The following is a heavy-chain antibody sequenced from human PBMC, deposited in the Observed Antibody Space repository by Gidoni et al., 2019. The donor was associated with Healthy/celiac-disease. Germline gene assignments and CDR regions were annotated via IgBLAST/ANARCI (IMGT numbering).Heavy chain of an antibody. CDR3: TRLLVGATTQIDY. V-gene: IGHV3-73*02. J-gene: IGHJ4*02. CDR1: GFTFSGSA. Sequence: EVQLVESGGGLVQPGGSLKLSCAASGFTFSGSAMHWVRQASGKGLEWVGRIRSKANSYATAYAASVKGRFTISRDDSKNTAYLQMNSLKTEDTAVYYCTRLLVGATTQIDYWGQGTLVTVSS. D-gene: IGHD1-26*01. CDR2: IRSKANSYAT.